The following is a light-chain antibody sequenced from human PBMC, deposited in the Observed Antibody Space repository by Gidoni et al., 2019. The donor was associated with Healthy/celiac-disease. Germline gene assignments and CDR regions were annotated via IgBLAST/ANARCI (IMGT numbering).Light chain of an antibody. V-gene: IGLV2-14*01. CDR1: SSDVGGYNY. Sequence: QSALTQPASVSGSPGQSITISCTGTSSDVGGYNYVSWYQQHPGKAPQLMIYDVSNRPVGVSNRFSGSKSGNTAALTISGLQAEDEAEYYCSSYTSSSVVFGGGSKLTVL. CDR3: SSYTSSSVV. CDR2: DVS. J-gene: IGLJ2*01.